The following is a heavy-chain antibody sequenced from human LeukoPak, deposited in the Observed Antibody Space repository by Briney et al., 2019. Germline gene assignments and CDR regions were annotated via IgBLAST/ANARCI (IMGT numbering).Heavy chain of an antibody. CDR3: ASLITIFGVVMVNWFDP. J-gene: IGHJ5*02. CDR1: GGSISSSSYY. V-gene: IGHV4-39*07. Sequence: PSETLSLTCTVSGGSISSSSYYWGWIRQPPGKGLEWIGSIYYSGSTYYNPSLKSRVTISVDTSKNQFSLKLSSVTAADTAVYYCASLITIFGVVMVNWFDPWGQGTLVTVSS. D-gene: IGHD3-3*01. CDR2: IYYSGST.